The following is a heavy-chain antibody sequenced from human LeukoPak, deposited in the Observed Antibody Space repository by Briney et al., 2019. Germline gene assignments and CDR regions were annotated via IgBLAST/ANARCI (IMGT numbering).Heavy chain of an antibody. V-gene: IGHV4-4*07. J-gene: IGHJ5*02. CDR1: GGSISSSY. Sequence: SETLSLTCTVSGGSISSSYWTWVRQPAGKGLEWIGRIYTSGSTNYNPSLKSRVTISVDTSKNQFSLKLSSVTAADTAVYYCARVDGTVVAPRGNNWFDPWGQGTLVTVSS. CDR3: ARVDGTVVAPRGNNWFDP. D-gene: IGHD4-23*01. CDR2: IYTSGST.